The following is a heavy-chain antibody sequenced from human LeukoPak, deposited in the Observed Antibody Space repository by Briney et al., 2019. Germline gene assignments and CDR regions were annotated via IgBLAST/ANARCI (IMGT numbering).Heavy chain of an antibody. CDR2: IYYTGST. Sequence: SETLSLTCAVSGGFNSGYFWSWSRQPPGKGLEGIGYIYYTGSTIYNPSLRSRVTMSVDVSKNHFSLALTSVTAADTAVYYCARHDPVGDFVRGMDVWGQGTTVTVSS. CDR1: GGFNSGYF. D-gene: IGHD3-10*02. J-gene: IGHJ6*02. V-gene: IGHV4-59*08. CDR3: ARHDPVGDFVRGMDV.